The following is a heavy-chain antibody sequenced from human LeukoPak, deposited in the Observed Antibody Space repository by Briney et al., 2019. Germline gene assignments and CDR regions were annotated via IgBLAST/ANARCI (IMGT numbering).Heavy chain of an antibody. D-gene: IGHD4-17*01. CDR2: IYYSGST. J-gene: IGHJ3*02. CDR3: ARDHRVGDYGDYVDAFDI. CDR1: GGSISSYY. V-gene: IGHV4-59*06. Sequence: SETLSLTCTVSGGSISSYYWSWIRQHPGKGLEWIGYIYYSGSTYYNPSLKSRVTISVDTSKNQFSLKLSSVTAADTAVYYCARDHRVGDYGDYVDAFDIWGQGTMVTVSS.